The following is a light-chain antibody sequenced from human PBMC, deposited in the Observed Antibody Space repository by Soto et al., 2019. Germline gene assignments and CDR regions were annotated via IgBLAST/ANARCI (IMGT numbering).Light chain of an antibody. J-gene: IGKJ1*01. CDR2: GAS. V-gene: IGKV3-20*01. CDR3: QQYGSSPRK. Sequence: EIVLTQSPGTLSLSPGERATLSCRASQSVSSSYLAWYQQKPGQAPRLLIYGASSRATGITDRFSGSGSGPDFTLTISRLEPEDFSVYYCQQYGSSPRKFGQGTKVEIK. CDR1: QSVSSSY.